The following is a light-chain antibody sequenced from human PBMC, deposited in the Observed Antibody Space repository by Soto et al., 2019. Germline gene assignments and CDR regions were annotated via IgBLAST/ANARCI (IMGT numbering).Light chain of an antibody. V-gene: IGLV2-14*01. Sequence: QSALAQPASVSGSPGQSITISCTGTSSDVGNYKYVSWYQQHPGKAPKLMIYEVSNRPSGVSNRFSGSKSGNTASLTISGLQAEDETDYYCFSYTSSGTYVFATGTSSPS. CDR1: SSDVGNYKY. CDR2: EVS. CDR3: FSYTSSGTYV. J-gene: IGLJ1*01.